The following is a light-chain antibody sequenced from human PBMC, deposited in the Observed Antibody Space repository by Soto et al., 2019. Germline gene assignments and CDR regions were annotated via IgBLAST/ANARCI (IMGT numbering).Light chain of an antibody. V-gene: IGLV2-11*01. J-gene: IGLJ2*01. Sequence: QSVLTQPRSVSGSPGQSVTFSCTGTSSDVGGYTYVSWYQQHPGKAPKLMIYDVRKRPSGVPDRFSGSRSVNTASLTISGLQAEDEADYYCCSYAGSQTLVFGGGTQLTVL. CDR1: SSDVGGYTY. CDR3: CSYAGSQTLV. CDR2: DVR.